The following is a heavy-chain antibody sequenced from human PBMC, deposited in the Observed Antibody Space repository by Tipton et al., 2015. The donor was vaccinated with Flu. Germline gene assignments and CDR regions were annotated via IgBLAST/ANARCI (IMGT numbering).Heavy chain of an antibody. CDR3: ARVPYYYDSSGYFFDY. V-gene: IGHV4-61*02. CDR1: GGSIISGTHY. Sequence: TLSLTCTVSGGSIISGTHYWSWVRQPAGKGLEWIGRIYTNGDTNYNPSLKSRVTISVDTSKNQFSLKLSSVTAADTAVYYCARVPYYYDSSGYFFDYWGQGTLVTVSS. J-gene: IGHJ4*02. CDR2: IYTNGDT. D-gene: IGHD3-22*01.